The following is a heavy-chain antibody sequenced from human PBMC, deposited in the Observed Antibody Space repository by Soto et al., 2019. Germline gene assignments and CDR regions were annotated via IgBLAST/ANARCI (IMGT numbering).Heavy chain of an antibody. CDR1: GGSISSSSYY. D-gene: IGHD4-4*01. J-gene: IGHJ6*02. Sequence: QLQLQESGPGLVKPSETLSLTCTVSGGSISSSSYYWGWIRQPPGKGLEWIGSIYYSGSTYYNPSLKSRVTISVDTSKNQFSLKLSSVTAADTAVYYCASSDYSNYGYYYYGMDVCGQGTTVTVSS. CDR2: IYYSGST. CDR3: ASSDYSNYGYYYYGMDV. V-gene: IGHV4-39*01.